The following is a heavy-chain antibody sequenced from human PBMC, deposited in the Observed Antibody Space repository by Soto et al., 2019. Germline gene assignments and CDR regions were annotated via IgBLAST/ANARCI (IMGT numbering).Heavy chain of an antibody. J-gene: IGHJ5*02. CDR1: GGSISSYC. Sequence: LEILSLTCTVSGGSISSYCWSWIRQPPGKGLEWIGYIYYSGSTNYNPSLKSRVTISVDTSKNQFSPKLSSVTAADTAVYYCARERGDDYGAPNWFDPWGQGTLVTVSS. V-gene: IGHV4-59*12. CDR2: IYYSGST. D-gene: IGHD4-17*01. CDR3: ARERGDDYGAPNWFDP.